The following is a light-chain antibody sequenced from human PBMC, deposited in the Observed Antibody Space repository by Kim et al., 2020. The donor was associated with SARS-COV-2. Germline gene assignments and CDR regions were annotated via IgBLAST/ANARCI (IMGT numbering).Light chain of an antibody. CDR1: QGISSY. J-gene: IGKJ5*01. CDR2: AAS. CDR3: QQLDSYPIT. Sequence: ASVGDRVTITCRASQGISSYLAWYQQRPGRAPKLLISAASTLQSGVPSRFSGSGSGTDFTLTISSLQPEDFATYYCQQLDSYPITFGQGTRLEIK. V-gene: IGKV1-9*01.